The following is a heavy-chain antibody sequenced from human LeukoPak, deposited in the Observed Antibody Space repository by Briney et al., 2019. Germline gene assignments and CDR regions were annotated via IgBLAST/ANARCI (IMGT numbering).Heavy chain of an antibody. CDR3: TTDRRRRYNFVDY. D-gene: IGHD1-1*01. CDR2: IKSKTDGGTT. V-gene: IGHV3-15*01. J-gene: IGHJ4*02. CDR1: GFTFSNAW. Sequence: PGGSLRLSCAASGFTFSNAWMSWVRQAPGKGLEWVGRIKSKTDGGTTDYAAPVKGRFTISRDDSKNTLYLQMNSLKTEDTAVYYCTTDRRRRYNFVDYWGQGTLVTVSS.